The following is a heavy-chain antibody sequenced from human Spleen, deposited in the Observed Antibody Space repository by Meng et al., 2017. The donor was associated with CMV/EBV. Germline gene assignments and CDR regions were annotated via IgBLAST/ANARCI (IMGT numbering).Heavy chain of an antibody. CDR2: ISSSSSTI. D-gene: IGHD3-9*01. CDR1: GFTFSSYT. Sequence: GESLKISCAASGFTFSSYTMNWVRQAPGKGLEWVSYISSSSSTIYYADSVKGRFTISRDNAKNSLYLQMNSLRAEDTAVYYCAKSYFHWYFDVWGRGTLVTVSS. CDR3: AKSYFHWYFDV. J-gene: IGHJ2*01. V-gene: IGHV3-48*04.